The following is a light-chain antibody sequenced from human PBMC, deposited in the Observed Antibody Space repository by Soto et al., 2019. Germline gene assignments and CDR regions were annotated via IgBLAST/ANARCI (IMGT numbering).Light chain of an antibody. V-gene: IGKV3-11*01. Sequence: ESVLTHCPATLSLSTEEKAKLSCRARQSVRSYLAWYQQKPGQAPRLLIYDASNRATGIPARFSGSGSGTEFTLTISSLQPDDFATYYCQQYNSYSWTFGQGAKVDI. CDR3: QQYNSYSWT. J-gene: IGKJ1*01. CDR1: QSVRSY. CDR2: DAS.